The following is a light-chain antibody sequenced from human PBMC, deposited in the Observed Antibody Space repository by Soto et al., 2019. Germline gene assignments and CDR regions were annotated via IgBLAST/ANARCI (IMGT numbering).Light chain of an antibody. J-gene: IGLJ2*01. V-gene: IGLV2-14*01. Sequence: QSALTQPASVSGSPGQSITISCTGTSSDVGGYNYVSWYPQHPGKAPKLMIYDVRNRPSGVSTRFSGSKSGNTASLTISGLQAEDEADYYCSSYTSSSTLDVVFGGGTKLTVL. CDR3: SSYTSSSTLDVV. CDR1: SSDVGGYNY. CDR2: DVR.